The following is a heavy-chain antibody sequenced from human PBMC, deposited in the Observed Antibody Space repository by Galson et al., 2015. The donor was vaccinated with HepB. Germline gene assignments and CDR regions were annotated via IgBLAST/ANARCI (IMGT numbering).Heavy chain of an antibody. CDR1: GYTFTGYA. CDR3: AREVATTDNFNYFDP. Sequence: SVKVSCKASGYTFTGYAINWVRQAPGQGLEWMGWINTNTGDPTYAQDFTGRFVFSLDTSVSTAYLQIGSHKAEDTAVYYCAREVATTDNFNYFDPWGQGTLVTVSS. J-gene: IGHJ5*02. CDR2: INTNTGDP. D-gene: IGHD5-24*01. V-gene: IGHV7-4-1*01.